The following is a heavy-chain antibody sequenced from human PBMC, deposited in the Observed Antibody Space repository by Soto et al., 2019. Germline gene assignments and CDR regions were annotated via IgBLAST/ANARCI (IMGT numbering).Heavy chain of an antibody. Sequence: QVQLVQSGAEVKKPGASVKVSCKASGYTFTGYYMHWVRQAPGQGLEWMGWINPNSGGTNYAQKFQGWVTMTRDTSISTAYMELSRLRSDDTAVYYCACSLLRGVVVPAAPRVPYGMDVWGQGTTVTVSS. D-gene: IGHD2-2*01. J-gene: IGHJ6*02. CDR2: INPNSGGT. CDR1: GYTFTGYY. CDR3: ACSLLRGVVVPAAPRVPYGMDV. V-gene: IGHV1-2*04.